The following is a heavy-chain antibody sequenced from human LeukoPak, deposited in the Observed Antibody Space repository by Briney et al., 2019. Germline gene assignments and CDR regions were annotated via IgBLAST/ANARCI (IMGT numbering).Heavy chain of an antibody. J-gene: IGHJ6*03. CDR2: IYYSGST. Sequence: SETLSLTCTVSGGSISSSGYYWGWIRQPPGKGLEWIGSIYYSGSTYYNPSLKSRVTISVDTSKNQFSLKLSSVTAADTAVYYCAVETYYYDSSGYYGHYYYYMDVWGKGTTVTVSS. CDR3: AVETYYYDSSGYYGHYYYYMDV. D-gene: IGHD3-22*01. V-gene: IGHV4-39*01. CDR1: GGSISSSGYY.